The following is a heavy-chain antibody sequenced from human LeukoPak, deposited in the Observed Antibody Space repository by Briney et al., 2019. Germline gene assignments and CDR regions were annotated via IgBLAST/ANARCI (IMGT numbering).Heavy chain of an antibody. D-gene: IGHD3-22*01. J-gene: IGHJ6*03. CDR3: ARARKSMIVVVYYYYMDV. V-gene: IGHV1-2*02. CDR1: GYTFTGYY. Sequence: ASVKVSCKASGYTFTGYYMHWVRQAPGQGLEWMGWINPNSGGTNYAQKFQGRVTMTRNTSISTAYMELSSLRSEDTAVYYCARARKSMIVVVYYYYMDVWGKGTTVTISS. CDR2: INPNSGGT.